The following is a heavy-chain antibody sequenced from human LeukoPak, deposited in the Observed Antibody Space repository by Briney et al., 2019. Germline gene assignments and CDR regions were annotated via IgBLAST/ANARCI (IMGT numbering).Heavy chain of an antibody. CDR3: AKGSYYYGSGSYYNPQDY. CDR2: IWYDGSNK. J-gene: IGHJ4*02. V-gene: IGHV3-33*06. CDR1: GFTFSTYG. D-gene: IGHD3-10*01. Sequence: PGRSLRLSCAASGFTFSTYGMHWVRLAPGKGLEWVAVIWYDGSNKYYADSVKGRFTISRDNSKNTLYLQMNSLRAEDTAVYYCAKGSYYYGSGSYYNPQDYWGQGALVTVSS.